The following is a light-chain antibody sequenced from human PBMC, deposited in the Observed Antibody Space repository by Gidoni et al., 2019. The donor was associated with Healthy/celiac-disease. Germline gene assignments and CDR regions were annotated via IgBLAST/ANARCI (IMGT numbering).Light chain of an antibody. J-gene: IGKJ2*01. CDR1: QSVSSY. CDR2: DAS. Sequence: EIVLTQSPATLSLSPGDRATLSCIASQSVSSYLAWYQQKPCQAPRLLIYDASNRATGIPARFSGSGSGTDFNLTISSLEAEDFAVYYCQQRSNWPPRYTFGQXTKLEIK. V-gene: IGKV3-11*01. CDR3: QQRSNWPPRYT.